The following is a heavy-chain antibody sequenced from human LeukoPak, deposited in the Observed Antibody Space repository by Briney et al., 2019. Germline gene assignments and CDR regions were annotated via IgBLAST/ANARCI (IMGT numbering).Heavy chain of an antibody. CDR1: GYTFTSYY. CDR3: ARNGGPMVRGPHDYYYYMDV. CDR2: INPNSGGT. J-gene: IGHJ6*03. D-gene: IGHD3-10*01. Sequence: ASVKVSCKASGYTFTSYYMHWVRQAPGQGLEWMGWINPNSGGTNYAQKFQGRVTMTRATSISTAYMELSRLRSDGTAVYYCARNGGPMVRGPHDYYYYMDVWGKGTTVTISS. V-gene: IGHV1-2*02.